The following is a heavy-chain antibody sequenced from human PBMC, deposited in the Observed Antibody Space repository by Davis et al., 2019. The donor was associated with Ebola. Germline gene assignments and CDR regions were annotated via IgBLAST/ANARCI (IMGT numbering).Heavy chain of an antibody. J-gene: IGHJ6*02. CDR1: GFTFSSYG. CDR2: IWYDGSNK. CDR3: ARRWTGGVWSLKHYVKYYYYGMDV. Sequence: GGSLRLSCAASGFTFSSYGMHWVRQAPGKGLEWVAVIWYDGSNKYYEDSVKGRFTISRDNAKNSLYLQMNSLRAEDTAVYYCARRWTGGVWSLKHYVKYYYYGMDVWGQGTTVTVSS. V-gene: IGHV3-33*01. D-gene: IGHD2-8*02.